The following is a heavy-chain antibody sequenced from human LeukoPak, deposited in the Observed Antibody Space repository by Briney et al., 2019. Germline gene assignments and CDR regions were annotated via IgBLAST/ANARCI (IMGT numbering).Heavy chain of an antibody. CDR3: ARDTRGYGGNFDY. J-gene: IGHJ4*02. Sequence: SETLSLTCTVSGGSISSYYWSWIRQPPGKGLEWIGYTYYSGSTNYNPSLKSRVTISVDTSKNQFSLKLSSVTAADTAVYYCARDTRGYGGNFDYWGQGTLVTVSS. D-gene: IGHD5-12*01. V-gene: IGHV4-59*01. CDR1: GGSISSYY. CDR2: TYYSGST.